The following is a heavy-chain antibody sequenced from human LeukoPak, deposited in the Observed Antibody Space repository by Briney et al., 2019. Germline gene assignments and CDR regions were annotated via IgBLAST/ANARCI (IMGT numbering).Heavy chain of an antibody. CDR3: ASSSYCGGDCYDFDY. CDR2: IYYSGST. CDR1: GGSISSYY. Sequence: SETLSLTCTVSGGSISSYYWSWIRQPPGKGLEWIEYIYYSGSTNYNPSLKSRVTISVDTSKNQFSLKLSSVTAADTAVYYCASSSYCGGDCYDFDYWGQGTLVTVSS. J-gene: IGHJ4*02. V-gene: IGHV4-59*01. D-gene: IGHD2-21*02.